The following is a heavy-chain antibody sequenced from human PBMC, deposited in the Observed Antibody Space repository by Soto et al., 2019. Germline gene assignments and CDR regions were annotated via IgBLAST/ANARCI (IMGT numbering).Heavy chain of an antibody. Sequence: QVQLVESGGGVVQPGRSLRLSCAASGFTFSSYGMHWVRQAPGKGLEWVAVIWYDGSNKYSADSVKGRFTISRDNSKNTLNLQMNILRAEDTAVYYCATAPLTYSSSWYFDYWGQGTLVTVSS. J-gene: IGHJ4*02. CDR1: GFTFSSYG. V-gene: IGHV3-33*01. CDR2: IWYDGSNK. D-gene: IGHD6-13*01. CDR3: ATAPLTYSSSWYFDY.